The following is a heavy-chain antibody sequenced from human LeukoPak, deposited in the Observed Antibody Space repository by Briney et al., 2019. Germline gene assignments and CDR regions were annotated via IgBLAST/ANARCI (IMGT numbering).Heavy chain of an antibody. D-gene: IGHD3-22*01. Sequence: GGSLRLSCAASGFTFTNAWMSWVRQAPGKGLEWVGRTKSKTDGGTTDYAAPVKGRFTISRDDSKNMLYLQMNSLKTEDTAAYYCTTNQGYYDSSGYYLDYWGQGTLVTVSS. J-gene: IGHJ4*02. CDR2: TKSKTDGGTT. CDR3: TTNQGYYDSSGYYLDY. V-gene: IGHV3-15*01. CDR1: GFTFTNAW.